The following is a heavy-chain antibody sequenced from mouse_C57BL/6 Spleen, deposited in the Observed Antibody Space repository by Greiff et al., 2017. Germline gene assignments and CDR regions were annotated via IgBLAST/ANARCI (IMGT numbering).Heavy chain of an antibody. CDR2: ICSAGGCN. D-gene: IGHD1-1*02. CDR1: GFTFSSYA. CDR3: TRYGGRLLSTLFAD. J-gene: IGHJ3*01. Sequence: EVMLVESGAGLVKPGGSLKLSCAASGFTFSSYAMSWVRQTPEKSLEWVAYICSAGGCNYYADTLKGRFTISRDTARNTLYLQMSRLTSEDTAVFYCTRYGGRLLSTLFADWGKGTLVT. V-gene: IGHV5-9-1*02.